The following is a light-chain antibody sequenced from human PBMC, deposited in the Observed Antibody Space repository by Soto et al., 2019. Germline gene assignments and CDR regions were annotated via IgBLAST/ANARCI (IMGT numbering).Light chain of an antibody. J-gene: IGKJ4*01. CDR2: DAS. CDR3: QQGSNWPPT. CDR1: QSVSSY. V-gene: IGKV3-11*01. Sequence: EIVLTQSPATLSLSPGERATLSCRASQSVSSYLAWYQQKPGQAPGLLIYDASNRATGIPARFSGSGSGTDFTLTISSLEPEDFAAYYCQQGSNWPPTFGGWTKVEIK.